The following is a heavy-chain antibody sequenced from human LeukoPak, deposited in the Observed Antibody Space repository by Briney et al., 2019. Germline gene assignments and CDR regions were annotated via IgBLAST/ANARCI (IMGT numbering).Heavy chain of an antibody. Sequence: ASVKVSCKASGYTFTRYYMHWVRQAPGQGLEWMGWINPNSGGTGYAQKFQGRVTMTRDTSISTAYMELSRLRSDDTAVYYCARVTHSSGWYRLGSFDYWGQGTLVTVSS. D-gene: IGHD6-19*01. CDR3: ARVTHSSGWYRLGSFDY. CDR1: GYTFTRYY. CDR2: INPNSGGT. J-gene: IGHJ4*02. V-gene: IGHV1-2*02.